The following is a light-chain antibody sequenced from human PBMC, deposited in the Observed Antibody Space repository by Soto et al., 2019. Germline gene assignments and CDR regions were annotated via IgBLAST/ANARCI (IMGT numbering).Light chain of an antibody. J-gene: IGLJ1*01. CDR1: SSNIGINA. CDR3: AAWDDSLNGLV. Sequence: QSVLTQPPSASGTPGQRVTISCSGSSSNIGINAVNWYQQLPGTAPKLLIYSNNQRPSGVPDRFSGSKSGTSASLAISGLQSEDEADYYCAAWDDSLNGLVFGTGTQLTVL. CDR2: SNN. V-gene: IGLV1-44*01.